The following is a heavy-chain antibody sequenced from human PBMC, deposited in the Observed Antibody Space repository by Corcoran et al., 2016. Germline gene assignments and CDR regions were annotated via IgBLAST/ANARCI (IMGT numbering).Heavy chain of an antibody. Sequence: QVQLVQSGAEVKKPGASVKVSCKASGYTFTSYDINWVRQATGQGLEWMGWMNPNSGNTGYAQKFQGRVTMTRNTSRSTAYMELSSLRSEDTAVYYWARGGVYCSSTSCYISANWFDPWGQGTLVTVSS. V-gene: IGHV1-8*01. D-gene: IGHD2-2*02. J-gene: IGHJ5*02. CDR1: GYTFTSYD. CDR2: MNPNSGNT. CDR3: ARGGVYCSSTSCYISANWFDP.